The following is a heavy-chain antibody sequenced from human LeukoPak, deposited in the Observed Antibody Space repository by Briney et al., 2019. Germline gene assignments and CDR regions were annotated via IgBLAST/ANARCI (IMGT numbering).Heavy chain of an antibody. CDR1: GFTFTIFG. J-gene: IGHJ3*02. D-gene: IGHD3-3*01. V-gene: IGHV3-48*01. CDR3: ARTYDFGRGPPGDAFDN. CDR2: IDARSGIT. Sequence: GGSLRLSCAASGFTFTIFGLNWVRQAPGKGPEWVSYIDARSGITYYADSVQGRFTISRDDARESVFLQMDGLKVDDTAVYYCARTYDFGRGPPGDAFDNWGPGTWVIVSA.